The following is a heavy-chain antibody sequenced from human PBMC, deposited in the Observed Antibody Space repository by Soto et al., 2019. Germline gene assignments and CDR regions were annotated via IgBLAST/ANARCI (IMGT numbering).Heavy chain of an antibody. D-gene: IGHD1-26*01. J-gene: IGHJ4*02. V-gene: IGHV4-30-2*01. Sequence: QLQLHESGSGLVKPSQTLSLTCTVSGAPITFGGYSWSWIRQTPGKGLEWIGYINHLETTFYNPSFESRLTLSMDRAKNQFSLKLHSMSAADRAVYFCARGGGSDSFDYWGQGILVTVSS. CDR3: ARGGGSDSFDY. CDR1: GAPITFGGYS. CDR2: INHLETT.